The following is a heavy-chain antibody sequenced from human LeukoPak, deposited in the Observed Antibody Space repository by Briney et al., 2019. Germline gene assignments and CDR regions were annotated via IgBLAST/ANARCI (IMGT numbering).Heavy chain of an antibody. CDR1: GGTFSSYA. CDR3: ARDVGIAAAGTFQH. Sequence: ASVKVSCKASGGTFSSYAISWVRQAPGQGLEWMGGIIPIFGTANYAQKFQGRVTITTDESTSTAYMELSSLRSEDTAVYYCARDVGIAAAGTFQHWGQGTLVTVSS. D-gene: IGHD6-13*01. CDR2: IIPIFGTA. V-gene: IGHV1-69*05. J-gene: IGHJ1*01.